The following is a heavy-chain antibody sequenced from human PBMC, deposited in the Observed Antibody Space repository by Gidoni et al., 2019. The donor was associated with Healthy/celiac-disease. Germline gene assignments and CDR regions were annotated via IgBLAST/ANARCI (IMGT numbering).Heavy chain of an antibody. D-gene: IGHD6-19*01. CDR3: AKSLGEQWLLNRVDWFDP. CDR2: ISGSGGST. CDR1: GFTFSSYA. Sequence: EVQLLESGGGLVQPAGSLRLSCAASGFTFSSYAMSWVRQAPGKGLEWVSAISGSGGSTYYADSVKGRFTISRDNSKNTLYLQMNSLRAEDTAVYYCAKSLGEQWLLNRVDWFDPWGQGTLVTVSS. V-gene: IGHV3-23*01. J-gene: IGHJ5*02.